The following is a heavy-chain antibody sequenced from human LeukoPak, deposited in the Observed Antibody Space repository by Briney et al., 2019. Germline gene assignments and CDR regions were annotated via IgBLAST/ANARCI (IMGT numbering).Heavy chain of an antibody. J-gene: IGHJ4*02. CDR1: GGSISSYY. CDR3: ARREVGFDY. V-gene: IGHV4-59*08. CDR2: IYYSGTT. D-gene: IGHD1-26*01. Sequence: SETLSLTCTVSGGSISSYYWSWIRQPPGKGLEWIGYIYYSGTTNYNPSLESRVTISVDTSKNQFSLKLSSVTAADTAVYYCARREVGFDYWGQGTLVTVSS.